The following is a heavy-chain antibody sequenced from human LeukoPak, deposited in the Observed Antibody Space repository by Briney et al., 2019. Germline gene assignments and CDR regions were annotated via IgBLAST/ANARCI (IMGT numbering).Heavy chain of an antibody. V-gene: IGHV3-23*01. CDR3: AKGGSGWHIHYFDS. D-gene: IGHD6-19*01. Sequence: GGSLRLSCAASGFTFSNYAMSWVRQAPGKGLEWVSVISDNGGTYYADSVKGRFAISRDNSKNTVYLQMNSLRAEDTAVYYCAKGGSGWHIHYFDSWGQGILGTVSS. CDR2: ISDNGGT. CDR1: GFTFSNYA. J-gene: IGHJ4*02.